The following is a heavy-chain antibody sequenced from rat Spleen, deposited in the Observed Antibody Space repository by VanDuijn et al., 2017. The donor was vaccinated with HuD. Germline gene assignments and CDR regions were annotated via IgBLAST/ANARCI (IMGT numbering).Heavy chain of an antibody. D-gene: IGHD1-2*01. Sequence: EVQLVESGGGLVQPGRSLKLSCVASGFTFNNYWMTWIRQAPGKGLEWVASITNTGGSTYYPDSVKGRFTISRDNAKSTLYLQMNSLRSEDTATYYCTRVDYSSYSPYVMDAWGQGASVTVSS. CDR1: GFTFNNYW. V-gene: IGHV5-31*01. J-gene: IGHJ4*01. CDR2: ITNTGGST. CDR3: TRVDYSSYSPYVMDA.